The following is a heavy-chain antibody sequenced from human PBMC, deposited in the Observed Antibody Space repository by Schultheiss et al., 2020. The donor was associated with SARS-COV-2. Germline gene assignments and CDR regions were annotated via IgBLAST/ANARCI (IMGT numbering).Heavy chain of an antibody. CDR2: MNPNNGDT. CDR1: GYTFTTYD. J-gene: IGHJ2*01. Sequence: ASVKVSCKGSGYTFTTYDINWVRQASGQGLEWLGWMNPNNGDTGYAQKFQGRVTLTRNTAISTAYMELSSLQSDDTAVYYCARGGDPTDWYFDLWGRGTLVTVSS. CDR3: ARGGDPTDWYFDL. D-gene: IGHD3-10*01. V-gene: IGHV1-8*01.